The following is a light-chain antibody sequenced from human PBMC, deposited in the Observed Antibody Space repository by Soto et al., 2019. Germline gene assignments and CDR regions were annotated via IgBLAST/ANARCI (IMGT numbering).Light chain of an antibody. CDR3: QQYNSYSWT. Sequence: IKVSQSPSTLSASIGDRVTITCRASQSISSWLAWYQQKPGKAPKLLIYKASSLESGVPSRFSGSGSGTEFTLTISSLQPDDFATYYCQQYNSYSWTFAQGTKVAI. J-gene: IGKJ1*01. V-gene: IGKV1-5*03. CDR1: QSISSW. CDR2: KAS.